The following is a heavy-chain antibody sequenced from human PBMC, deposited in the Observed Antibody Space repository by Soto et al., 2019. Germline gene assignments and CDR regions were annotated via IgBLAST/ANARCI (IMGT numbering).Heavy chain of an antibody. D-gene: IGHD2-2*01. CDR2: TRNSGGA. J-gene: IGHJ4*02. Sequence: SETLSLTCAVSSGSIFSSNWWSWVRQPPGKGLEWIGETRNSGGANYNPSLKSRVTISVDKSTNQFFLNLNSVTAADTAVYYCASRLTMTGTRGFDHWGLGTLVTVSS. CDR3: ASRLTMTGTRGFDH. V-gene: IGHV4-4*02. CDR1: SGSIFSSNW.